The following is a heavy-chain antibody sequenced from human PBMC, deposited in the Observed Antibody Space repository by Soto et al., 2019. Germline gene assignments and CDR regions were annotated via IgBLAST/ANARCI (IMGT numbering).Heavy chain of an antibody. J-gene: IGHJ5*02. CDR2: ISGSGSAT. V-gene: IGHV3-23*01. D-gene: IGHD2-15*01. CDR1: GFILSEYA. Sequence: EMQLLESGGGLVQPGGSLRLSCDASGFILSEYAMTWVRQAPGKGLEWLSTISGSGSATYYRESVRGRFIISRDNSKNTLYLQMSSMRAEDTAVYYCANYGGQSCSGGSCSDLWGQGTLVTVSS. CDR3: ANYGGQSCSGGSCSDL.